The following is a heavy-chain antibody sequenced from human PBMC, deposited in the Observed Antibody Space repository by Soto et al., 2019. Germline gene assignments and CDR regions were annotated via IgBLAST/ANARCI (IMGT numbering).Heavy chain of an antibody. D-gene: IGHD2-21*02. CDR2: IYTSGSP. CDR1: GGSISSYY. Sequence: SETLSITCTVSGGSISSYYSSLIRQPAGKGLEWIGRIYTSGSPNYNPSLKSRVTMSVDTSKNQFYLKLSSVTAADTAVYYCAREEGDWGYYYGMDVWGQGTTVTVSS. J-gene: IGHJ6*02. CDR3: AREEGDWGYYYGMDV. V-gene: IGHV4-4*07.